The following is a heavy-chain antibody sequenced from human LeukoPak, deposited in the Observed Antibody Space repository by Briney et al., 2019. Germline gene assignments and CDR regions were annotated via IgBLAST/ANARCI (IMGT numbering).Heavy chain of an antibody. CDR3: ARLGGYSSSSLDY. CDR1: GYSISSGYY. D-gene: IGHD6-6*01. V-gene: IGHV4-38-2*01. CDR2: IYHSGST. Sequence: SSETLSLTCAVSGYSISSGYYWGWIRQPPGQGLEWIGSIYHSGSTYYNPSLKSRVTISVDTSKNQFFLKLSFVTTADTAVYYCARLGGYSSSSLDYWGQGTLVTVFS. J-gene: IGHJ4*02.